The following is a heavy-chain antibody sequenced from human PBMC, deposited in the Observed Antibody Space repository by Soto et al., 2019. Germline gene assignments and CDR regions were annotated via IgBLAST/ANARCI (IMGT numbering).Heavy chain of an antibody. CDR1: GFTFSSYG. J-gene: IGHJ6*02. D-gene: IGHD3-10*01. CDR3: AKDPYGSGSYYNVLYYYYGMDV. Sequence: GGSVRLACAASGFTFSSYGMHWVRQAPGKGLEWVAVISYDGSNKYYADSVKGRFTISRDNSKNTLYLQMNSLRAEDTAVYYCAKDPYGSGSYYNVLYYYYGMDVWGQGTTVTVSS. CDR2: ISYDGSNK. V-gene: IGHV3-30*18.